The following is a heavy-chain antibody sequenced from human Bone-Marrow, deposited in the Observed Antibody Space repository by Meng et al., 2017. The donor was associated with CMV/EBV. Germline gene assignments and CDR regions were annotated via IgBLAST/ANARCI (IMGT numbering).Heavy chain of an antibody. CDR1: GGSINSYY. J-gene: IGHJ6*02. CDR3: ARDEQLVNSVYYYYYGMDV. D-gene: IGHD6-6*01. Sequence: SETLSLTCTVSGGSINSYYWSWIRQPPGKGLEWIGYIYYSGSTYYNPSLKSRVTISVDTSKNQFSLKLSSVTAADTAVYYCARDEQLVNSVYYYYYGMDVWGQGTTVTVSS. V-gene: IGHV4-59*12. CDR2: IYYSGST.